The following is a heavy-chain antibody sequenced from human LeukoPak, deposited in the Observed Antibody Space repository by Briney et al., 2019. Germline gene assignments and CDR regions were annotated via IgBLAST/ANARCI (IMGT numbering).Heavy chain of an antibody. V-gene: IGHV4-38-2*02. Sequence: SETLSLTCTVSGYSISSGYYWGWIRQPPGKGLEWIGSIYHSGSTYYNPSLKSRVTISVDMSKNQFSLKLSSVTAADTAVYYCARLMVYIDYWGQGTLVTVSS. J-gene: IGHJ4*02. CDR3: ARLMVYIDY. CDR2: IYHSGST. CDR1: GYSISSGYY. D-gene: IGHD2-8*01.